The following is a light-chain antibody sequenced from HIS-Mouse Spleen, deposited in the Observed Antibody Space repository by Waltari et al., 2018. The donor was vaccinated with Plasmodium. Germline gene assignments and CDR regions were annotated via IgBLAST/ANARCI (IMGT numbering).Light chain of an antibody. CDR3: QQYDNLPPYT. CDR2: EAS. V-gene: IGKV1-33*01. Sequence: DIQMTQSPSSLSASVGDRVTITCQAIQDINNYLNWYQQKPGKAPKLLIYEASNLETGVPSRFSGSGAGTDFTFTISSLQPEDIATYYCQQYDNLPPYTFGQGTKLEIK. CDR1: QDINNY. J-gene: IGKJ2*01.